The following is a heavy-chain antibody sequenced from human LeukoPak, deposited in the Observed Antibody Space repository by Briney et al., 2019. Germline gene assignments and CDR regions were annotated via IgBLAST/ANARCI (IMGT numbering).Heavy chain of an antibody. J-gene: IGHJ5*02. V-gene: IGHV4-61*02. D-gene: IGHD2-2*01. CDR3: ARDGGGYCSSTSCRPFDP. CDR2: IYTSGST. Sequence: PSETLSLTCTVSGGSISSSSYYWSWLRQPAGKGLEWIGRIYTSGSTNYNPSLKSRVTMSVDTSKNQFSLKLSSVTAADTAVYYCARDGGGYCSSTSCRPFDPWGQGTLVTVSS. CDR1: GGSISSSSYY.